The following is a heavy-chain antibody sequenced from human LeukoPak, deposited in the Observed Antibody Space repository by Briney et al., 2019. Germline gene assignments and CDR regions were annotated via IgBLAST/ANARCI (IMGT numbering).Heavy chain of an antibody. Sequence: GGSLRLSCAASGFTFSSYGMHWVRQAPGKGLEWVAVIWYDGSNKYYADSVKGRFTISRDNSENTLYLQMNSLRAEDTAVYYCAKGVLRGATSSWFDPWGQGTLVTVSS. J-gene: IGHJ5*02. CDR2: IWYDGSNK. CDR3: AKGVLRGATSSWFDP. CDR1: GFTFSSYG. V-gene: IGHV3-33*06. D-gene: IGHD1-26*01.